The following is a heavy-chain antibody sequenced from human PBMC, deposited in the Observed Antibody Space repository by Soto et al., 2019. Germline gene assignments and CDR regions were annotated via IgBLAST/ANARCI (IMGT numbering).Heavy chain of an antibody. CDR1: GFSFSNYG. CDR2: ITKTGRST. V-gene: IGHV3-23*01. J-gene: IGHJ3*02. Sequence: LRLSCATSGFSFSNYGMNWVRQAPLKGLEWVSGITKTGRSTFIADSVRGRFTISRDNLKNIMYLQMNSLRVDDTALYYCTKDAEAYDFAFDKWGQGTMVTVSS. D-gene: IGHD3-3*01. CDR3: TKDAEAYDFAFDK.